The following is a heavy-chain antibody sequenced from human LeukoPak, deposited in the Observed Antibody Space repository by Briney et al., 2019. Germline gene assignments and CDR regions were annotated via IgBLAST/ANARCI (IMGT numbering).Heavy chain of an antibody. CDR2: ISYDGSNK. D-gene: IGHD4-17*01. V-gene: IGHV3-30-3*01. J-gene: IGHJ6*02. Sequence: GGSLRLSCVASGLTLRNYIMHWVRQAPGKGLEWVAVISYDGSNKYYADSVKGRFTISRDNSKNTLYLQMNSLRAEDTAVYYCARDPVYGDSPTDYGMDVWGQGATVTVSS. CDR1: GLTLRNYI. CDR3: ARDPVYGDSPTDYGMDV.